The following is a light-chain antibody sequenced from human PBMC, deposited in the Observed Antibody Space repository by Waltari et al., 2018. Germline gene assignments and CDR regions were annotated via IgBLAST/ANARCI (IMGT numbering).Light chain of an antibody. J-gene: IGLJ3*02. CDR2: TTN. Sequence: QTVVTQEPSFSVSPGGTVTLTCGLSSGSVSTNNYPSWYQQTPGQAPRTLIYTTNPRSSGVPDRVSGSILGNKAALTITGAQADDESDYYCVLYMGKGISVFGGGTKVTVL. V-gene: IGLV8-61*01. CDR3: VLYMGKGISV. CDR1: SGSVSTNNY.